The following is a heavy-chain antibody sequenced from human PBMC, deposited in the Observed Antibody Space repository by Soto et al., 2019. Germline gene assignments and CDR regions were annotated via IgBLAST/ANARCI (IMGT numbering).Heavy chain of an antibody. CDR3: AKDISVVVPAATEEMRYYYYYYMDV. Sequence: GGSLRLSCAASGFTFYDYAMHWVRQAPGKGLEWVSGISWNSGSIGYADSVKGRFTISRDNAKNSLYLQMNSLRAEDTALYYCAKDISVVVPAATEEMRYYYYYYMDVWGKGTTVTVSS. CDR1: GFTFYDYA. J-gene: IGHJ6*03. V-gene: IGHV3-9*01. D-gene: IGHD2-2*01. CDR2: ISWNSGSI.